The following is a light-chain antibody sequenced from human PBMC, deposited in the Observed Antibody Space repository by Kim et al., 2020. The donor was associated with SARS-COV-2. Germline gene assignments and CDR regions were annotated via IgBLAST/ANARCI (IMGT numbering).Light chain of an antibody. V-gene: IGKV1-5*03. Sequence: ASVRDRVTITCRASQSISKWLAWYQQRPGKAPKLLIYEASSLDIGVPSRFSGSGSGTQFTLTISRLQPDDFSTYYCQQSHTFPPTFAPGTKVDIK. CDR3: QQSHTFPPT. J-gene: IGKJ3*01. CDR2: EAS. CDR1: QSISKW.